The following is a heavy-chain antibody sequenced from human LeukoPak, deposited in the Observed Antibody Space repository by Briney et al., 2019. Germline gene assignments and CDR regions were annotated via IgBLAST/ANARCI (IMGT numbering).Heavy chain of an antibody. D-gene: IGHD5-24*01. Sequence: GGSLRLSCAASGITLSNSAMSWVRQAPGKGLEWVSAISRGGDRKFYADSVKGGFTTPRDSSIDTLFLQMNSLRAEDTAVYYCAKDMRWLQLSPPYYFDYWGQGTLVTVSS. V-gene: IGHV3-23*01. CDR3: AKDMRWLQLSPPYYFDY. CDR2: ISRGGDRK. CDR1: GITLSNSA. J-gene: IGHJ4*02.